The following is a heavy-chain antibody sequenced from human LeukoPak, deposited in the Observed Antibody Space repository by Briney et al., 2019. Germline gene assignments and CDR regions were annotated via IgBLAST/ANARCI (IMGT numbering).Heavy chain of an antibody. CDR3: AREGYSYGSSPHYYYMDV. Sequence: PGGSLRLSCAASGFTFSSYAMHGVRQAPGKGLEWVAVISYDGSNKYYADSVKGRFTISRDNSKNTLYLQMNSLRAEDTAVYYCAREGYSYGSSPHYYYMDVWGNGTTVTVSS. V-gene: IGHV3-30*04. D-gene: IGHD5-18*01. J-gene: IGHJ6*03. CDR2: ISYDGSNK. CDR1: GFTFSSYA.